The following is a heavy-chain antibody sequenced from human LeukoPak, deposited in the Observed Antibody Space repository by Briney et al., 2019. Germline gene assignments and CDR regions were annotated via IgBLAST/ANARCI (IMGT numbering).Heavy chain of an antibody. D-gene: IGHD6-25*01. CDR2: IFYSGTI. CDR1: GGSLRSYY. CDR3: ASTRIPAAEVDY. J-gene: IGHJ4*02. Sequence: SETLSLTCTVSGGSLRSYYWNWIRQPRGKGLEWIGYIFYSGTINYNPSLKSRATISAGTSKNQFSLKLTSVTAADTAVYYCASTRIPAAEVDYWGQGTLVTVSS. V-gene: IGHV4-59*01.